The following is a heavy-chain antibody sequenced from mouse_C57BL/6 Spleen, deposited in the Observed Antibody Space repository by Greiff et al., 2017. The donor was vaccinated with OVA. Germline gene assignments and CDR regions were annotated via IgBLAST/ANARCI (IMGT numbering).Heavy chain of an antibody. Sequence: EVMLVESGGGLVKPGGSLKLSCAASGFTFSDYGMHWVRQAPEKGLEWVAYISSGSSTIYYADTVKGRFTISRDNAKNTLFLQMTSLRSEDTAMYYCARGEGDYYGSGNYWGQGTTLTVSS. D-gene: IGHD1-1*01. J-gene: IGHJ2*01. V-gene: IGHV5-17*01. CDR2: ISSGSSTI. CDR1: GFTFSDYG. CDR3: ARGEGDYYGSGNY.